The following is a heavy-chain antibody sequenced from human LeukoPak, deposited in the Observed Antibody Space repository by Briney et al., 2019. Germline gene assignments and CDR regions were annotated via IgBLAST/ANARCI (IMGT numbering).Heavy chain of an antibody. Sequence: SETLSLTCTVSGGSISSYYWSWIRQPTGKGLEWIGRIYTSGSTNYNPSLKSRVTMSVDTSKNQFSLKLSSVTAADTAVYYCAGYDFWSGYSSGAFDIWGQGTMVTVSS. D-gene: IGHD3-3*01. CDR2: IYTSGST. V-gene: IGHV4-4*07. CDR3: AGYDFWSGYSSGAFDI. J-gene: IGHJ3*02. CDR1: GGSISSYY.